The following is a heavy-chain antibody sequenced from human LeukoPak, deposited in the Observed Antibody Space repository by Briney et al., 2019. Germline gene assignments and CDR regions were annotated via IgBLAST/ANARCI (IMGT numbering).Heavy chain of an antibody. J-gene: IGHJ6*03. CDR2: IYTSGST. CDR3: SRGGRYFDWLYYYYYMDV. CDR1: GGSISSGSYY. Sequence: SETLSLTCTVSGGSISSGSYYWSWIRQPDGKGLEWIGRIYTSGSTNYNPSLKSRVTISVDTSKNQFSLKLSSVTAADTAVYYCSRGGRYFDWLYYYYYMDVWGKGTTVTVPS. V-gene: IGHV4-61*02. D-gene: IGHD3-9*01.